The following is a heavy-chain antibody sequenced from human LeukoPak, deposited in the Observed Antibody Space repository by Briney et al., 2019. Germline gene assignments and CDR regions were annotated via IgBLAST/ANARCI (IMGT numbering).Heavy chain of an antibody. CDR1: DASVTTYS. V-gene: IGHV4-4*07. CDR3: ARVDLLRGVIVRGFDY. Sequence: PSETLSLTCTVSDASVTTYSWSWLRQPAGKGLEWIGRVYSSGATKYNPSLKSRVTISADTSKNQFSLKLPSVTAADTAVYYCARVDLLRGVIVRGFDYWGQGTLVTVSS. J-gene: IGHJ4*02. CDR2: VYSSGAT. D-gene: IGHD3-10*01.